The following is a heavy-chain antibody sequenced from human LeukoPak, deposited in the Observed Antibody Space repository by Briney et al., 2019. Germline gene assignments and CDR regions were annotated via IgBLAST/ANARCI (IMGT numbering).Heavy chain of an antibody. J-gene: IGHJ6*03. V-gene: IGHV3-30*02. CDR1: GITFSSYG. Sequence: GGSLRLSCATSGITFSSYGMHWVRQAPGKGLEWVAFIRYDGSNKYYADSVKGRFTISRDNAKNSLYLQMNSLRAEDTAVYYCARVSPGYYDFWSGYYSRYYYYMDVWGKGTTVTVSS. CDR2: IRYDGSNK. CDR3: ARVSPGYYDFWSGYYSRYYYYMDV. D-gene: IGHD3-3*01.